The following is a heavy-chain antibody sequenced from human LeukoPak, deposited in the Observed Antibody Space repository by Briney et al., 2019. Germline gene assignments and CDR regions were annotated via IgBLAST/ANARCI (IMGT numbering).Heavy chain of an antibody. CDR3: ARQEEYGDYEIDY. V-gene: IGHV5-51*01. CDR2: IYLGDSDT. Sequence: GESLKISCKGSGSSFTNYWIGWVRQLPGKGLEWMGIIYLGDSDTRYSPSFQGQVTISADKSISTAYLQWSSLKASDTAMYYCARQEEYGDYEIDYWGQGTLVTVSS. D-gene: IGHD4-17*01. CDR1: GSSFTNYW. J-gene: IGHJ4*02.